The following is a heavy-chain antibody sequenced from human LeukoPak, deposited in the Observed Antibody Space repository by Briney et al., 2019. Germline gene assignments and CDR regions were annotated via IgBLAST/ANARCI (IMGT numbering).Heavy chain of an antibody. Sequence: SGPTLVNPTQTLTLTCTLSGLSLTTSGVGVGWIRQPPGKALEWLAIMYWDDDERYSTSLKNRLTLTQDPSKTQVVLRMTNMDPADTGTYYCAGTTISGLLGDAFDIWGQGTMVTVFS. CDR2: MYWDDDE. J-gene: IGHJ3*02. D-gene: IGHD3/OR15-3a*01. CDR3: AGTTISGLLGDAFDI. V-gene: IGHV2-5*02. CDR1: GLSLTTSGVG.